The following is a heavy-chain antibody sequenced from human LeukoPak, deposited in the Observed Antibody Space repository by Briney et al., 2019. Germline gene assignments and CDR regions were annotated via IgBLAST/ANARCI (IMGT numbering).Heavy chain of an antibody. Sequence: GGSLRLSCAASGFNFNTYFMHWVRQVPGKGLVWVSRIDTDGKTTTYADSVKGRFTISRDNAKNTVYLQMSSLRAEDTAVYYCVRDKDGYNFWGQGTLVSVSS. CDR1: GFNFNTYF. CDR2: IDTDGKTT. CDR3: VRDKDGYNF. V-gene: IGHV3-74*01. D-gene: IGHD5-24*01. J-gene: IGHJ4*02.